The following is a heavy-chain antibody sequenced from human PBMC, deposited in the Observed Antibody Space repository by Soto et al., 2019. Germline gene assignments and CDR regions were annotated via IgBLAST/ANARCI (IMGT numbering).Heavy chain of an antibody. D-gene: IGHD5-12*01. CDR2: IYYSGST. V-gene: IGHV4-59*01. CDR1: GGSISSYY. J-gene: IGHJ5*02. Sequence: SETLSLTCTVSGGSISSYYWSWIRQPPGKGLEWIGYIYYSGSTNYNPSLKSRVTISVDTSKNQFSLKLSSVTAADTAVYYCAREEGDGYRRFDPWGQGTLVTVSS. CDR3: AREEGDGYRRFDP.